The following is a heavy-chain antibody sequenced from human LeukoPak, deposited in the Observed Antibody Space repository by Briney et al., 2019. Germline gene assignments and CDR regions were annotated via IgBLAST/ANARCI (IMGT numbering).Heavy chain of an antibody. CDR2: IYSGGST. CDR3: ARVLSGRGSLYDYYYYMDV. J-gene: IGHJ6*03. CDR1: GYTVSSNY. D-gene: IGHD3-10*01. Sequence: GGSLRLSCAASGYTVSSNYMSWVRQAPGKGLEWVSVIYSGGSTYYADSVKGRFVISRDISKNTLYLQMNSLRAEDTAVYYCARVLSGRGSLYDYYYYMDVWGKGTTVTISS. V-gene: IGHV3-53*01.